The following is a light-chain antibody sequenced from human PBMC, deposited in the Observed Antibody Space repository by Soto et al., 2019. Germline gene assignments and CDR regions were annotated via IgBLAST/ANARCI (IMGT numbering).Light chain of an antibody. CDR3: SSYTSSSTLV. CDR1: SSNIGSNT. V-gene: IGLV1-44*01. J-gene: IGLJ1*01. Sequence: QSVLTQPPSASGTPGQRVTISCSGSSSNIGSNTVNWYQQLPGTAPKLLIYNTNQRPSGVPDRFSGSKSGTSASLAISGLQAEDEADYYCSSYTSSSTLVFGTGTKVTVL. CDR2: NTN.